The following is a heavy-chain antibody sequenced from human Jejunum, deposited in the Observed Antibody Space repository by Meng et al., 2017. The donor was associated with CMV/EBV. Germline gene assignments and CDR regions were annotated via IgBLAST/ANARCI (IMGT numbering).Heavy chain of an antibody. J-gene: IGHJ3*02. V-gene: IGHV4-59*01. Sequence: GGSISPYYWSWIRQSPEKGLEWIGYIHYSGTPNYNPSLKSRVTISVDTSKNQFSLKVTSVTAADTAVYYCANGHPGGPYALWAFDIWGQGTMVTVSS. CDR1: GGSISPYY. CDR2: IHYSGTP. CDR3: ANGHPGGPYALWAFDI. D-gene: IGHD2-21*01.